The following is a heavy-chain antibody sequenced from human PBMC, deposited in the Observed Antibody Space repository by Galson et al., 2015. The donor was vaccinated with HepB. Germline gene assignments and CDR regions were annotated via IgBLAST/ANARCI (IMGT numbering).Heavy chain of an antibody. D-gene: IGHD2/OR15-2a*01. V-gene: IGHV3-30*18. CDR1: GFPFSSYG. CDR3: AKKRAGSTWSPCDY. CDR2: ISYDGSNI. Sequence: SLRLSCAASGFPFSSYGMHWVRQAPGKGLEWVAMISYDGSNIYYGDSVKGRFTISRDNSKNTLYLQMSSLRLEDTAVYYCAKKRAGSTWSPCDYWGQGTLVTVSS. J-gene: IGHJ4*02.